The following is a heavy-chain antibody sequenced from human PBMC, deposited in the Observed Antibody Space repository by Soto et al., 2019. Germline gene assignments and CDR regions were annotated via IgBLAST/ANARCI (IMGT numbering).Heavy chain of an antibody. CDR2: ISSSSSYI. V-gene: IGHV3-21*01. Sequence: PGGSLRLSCAASGFTFSSYSMNWVRQAPGKGLEWVSSISSSSSYIYYADSVKGRFTISRDNAKNSLYLQMNSLRAEDTAVYYCARDPHVVVVAATQQDFDYLGQGILVTVSS. J-gene: IGHJ4*02. D-gene: IGHD2-15*01. CDR1: GFTFSSYS. CDR3: ARDPHVVVVAATQQDFDY.